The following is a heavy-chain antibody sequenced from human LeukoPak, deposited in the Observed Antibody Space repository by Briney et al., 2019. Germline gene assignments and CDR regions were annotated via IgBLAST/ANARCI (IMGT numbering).Heavy chain of an antibody. CDR2: ISYDGSNK. J-gene: IGHJ4*02. D-gene: IGHD3-22*01. V-gene: IGHV3-30*03. Sequence: GGSLRLSCAASGFTFSKYGMNWVRQAPGKGLEWVAVISYDGSNKYYADSVKGRFTISRDNSKNTLYLQMNSLRAEDTAVYYCARGLYDSSGYYYGGGLFWGQGTLVTVSS. CDR3: ARGLYDSSGYYYGGGLF. CDR1: GFTFSKYG.